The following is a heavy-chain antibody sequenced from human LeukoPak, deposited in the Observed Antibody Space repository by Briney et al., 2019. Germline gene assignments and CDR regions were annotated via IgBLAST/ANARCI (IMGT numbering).Heavy chain of an antibody. CDR2: IYWDDDK. J-gene: IGHJ4*02. Sequence: SGPTLVNPTQTLTLTCTFSVFSLSTSGVGVGWIRQPPGKALEWLALIYWDDDKRYSPSLKSRLTITKDTSKNQVVLTMTNMDPVATATYYSEHSPVRAIGTPFEFWGQGTLVTVSS. CDR3: EHSPVRAIGTPFEF. CDR1: VFSLSTSGVG. V-gene: IGHV2-5*02. D-gene: IGHD3-10*02.